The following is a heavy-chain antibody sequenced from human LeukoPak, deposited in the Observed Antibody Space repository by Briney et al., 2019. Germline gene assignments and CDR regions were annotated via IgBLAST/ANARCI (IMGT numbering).Heavy chain of an antibody. CDR3: ARGGVTMITY. CDR1: EFTFSTYW. J-gene: IGHJ4*02. CDR2: IKGDGSET. D-gene: IGHD3-22*01. Sequence: PGGSLRLSCAASEFTFSTYWMTWVRQAPGKGLEWVATIKGDGSETYYVDSVKGRFTISRDNAKNSLYLEMNSLRAEDTAVYYCARGGVTMITYWGQGTLVTASS. V-gene: IGHV3-7*05.